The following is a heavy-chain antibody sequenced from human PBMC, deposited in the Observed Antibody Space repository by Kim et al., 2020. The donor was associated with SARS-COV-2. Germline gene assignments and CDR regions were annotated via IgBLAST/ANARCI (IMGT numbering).Heavy chain of an antibody. CDR3: ATEQAQWLASRYFYGMD. Sequence: GGSLRLSCAASGFTFRNYALHWVRQAPGKGPEWLSVISYDGTNKYYADSVRGRLTISRDNSTDTLYLHINSLRIDDTGLYYCATEQAQWLASRYFYGMD. J-gene: IGHJ6*01. CDR1: GFTFRNYA. V-gene: IGHV3-30-3*01. CDR2: ISYDGTNK. D-gene: IGHD6-19*01.